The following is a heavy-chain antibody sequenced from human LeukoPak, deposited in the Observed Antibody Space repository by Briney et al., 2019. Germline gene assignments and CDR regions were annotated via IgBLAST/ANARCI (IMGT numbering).Heavy chain of an antibody. Sequence: GGSLRLSCAASGFTVSTNYMTWVRQAPGKGLEWVSVIYSDGTTYYADSVKGRFTISIDNSKNTVYLQMNSLRAEDTAVYYCARGLGYGSGPVDHWGQGTLVTLSS. CDR2: IYSDGTT. CDR3: ARGLGYGSGPVDH. V-gene: IGHV3-53*01. J-gene: IGHJ4*02. CDR1: GFTVSTNY. D-gene: IGHD3-10*01.